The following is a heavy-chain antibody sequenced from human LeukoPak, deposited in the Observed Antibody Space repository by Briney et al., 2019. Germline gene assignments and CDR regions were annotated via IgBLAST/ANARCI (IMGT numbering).Heavy chain of an antibody. D-gene: IGHD1-26*01. CDR2: ISAYNGNT. Sequence: GASVKVSFKASAYTFTSYGISWVRQAPGQGLEWMGWISAYNGNTNYAQKLKGRVTMTTDTSTSTAYMEMRRLRSDDTAVYYCAREVVGSYYYFDYWGQGTLVTVSS. J-gene: IGHJ4*02. V-gene: IGHV1-18*01. CDR1: AYTFTSYG. CDR3: AREVVGSYYYFDY.